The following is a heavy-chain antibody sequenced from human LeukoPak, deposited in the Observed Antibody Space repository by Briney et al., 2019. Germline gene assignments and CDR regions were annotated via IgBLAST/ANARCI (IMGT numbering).Heavy chain of an antibody. J-gene: IGHJ4*02. CDR1: GFTFNNFA. D-gene: IGHD7-27*01. V-gene: IGHV3-23*01. CDR3: AKGERGIDY. CDR2: VNFRGTIS. Sequence: AGGSLRLSCAASGFTFNNFALNWVRQAPGKGLEWVSSVNFRGTISYYADSVKGRLTISRDNSKNTLFLQMDSLRAEDAAMYYCAKGERGIDYWGQGTLVTVSS.